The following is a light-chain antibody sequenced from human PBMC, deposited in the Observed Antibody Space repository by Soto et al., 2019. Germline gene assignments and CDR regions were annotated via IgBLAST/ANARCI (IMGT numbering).Light chain of an antibody. CDR1: QTVSSN. CDR3: QQYNNWPRGT. CDR2: GAS. Sequence: EIVMTQSPATLSVSPGERAILSCRASQTVSSNLAWYQQKPGQAPRLLMYGASIRATGIPARFSGSGSGTEFTLTISSLQSEDFAVYYCQQYNNWPRGTFGQGTKVEIK. V-gene: IGKV3-15*01. J-gene: IGKJ1*01.